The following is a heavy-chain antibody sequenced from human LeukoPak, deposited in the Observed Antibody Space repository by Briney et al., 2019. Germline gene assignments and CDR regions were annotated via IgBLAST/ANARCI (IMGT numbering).Heavy chain of an antibody. CDR2: IKQDGSEK. CDR3: ASRYSSSWYFGKYYFDH. Sequence: PGGSLRLSCAASGFTFSSYWMSWVRQAPGKGLEWVANIKQDGSEKYYVDSVKGRFTISRDNAKNSLYLQMNSLRAEDTAVYYCASRYSSSWYFGKYYFDHWGQGTLVTVSS. J-gene: IGHJ4*02. CDR1: GFTFSSYW. D-gene: IGHD6-13*01. V-gene: IGHV3-7*01.